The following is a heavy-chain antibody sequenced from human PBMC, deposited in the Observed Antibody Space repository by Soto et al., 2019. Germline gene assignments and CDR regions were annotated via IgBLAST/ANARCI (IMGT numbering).Heavy chain of an antibody. V-gene: IGHV3-33*01. CDR1: GFTFSSYG. CDR3: ARGPTTMVRGVGAFDS. CDR2: IWYDGSNK. Sequence: QVQLVESGGGVVQPGRSLRLSCAASGFTFSSYGMHWVRQAPGKGLEWVAVIWYDGSNKYYADSVKGRFTISRDNSKNTLYLQMNSLRAEDTAVYYCARGPTTMVRGVGAFDSWGQGTMVTVSS. D-gene: IGHD3-10*01. J-gene: IGHJ3*02.